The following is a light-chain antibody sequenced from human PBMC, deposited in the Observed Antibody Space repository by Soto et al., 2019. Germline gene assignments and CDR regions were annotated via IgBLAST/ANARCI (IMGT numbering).Light chain of an antibody. Sequence: QSALTQPASVSGSPGQSITISCTGTSSDVGAYNYVSWYQQHPDKAPKVIIYDVSNRPSGVSNRFSGSKSGDTASLSISGLQAEDEADYYCSSYTSSSTYAFGTGTKVTVL. CDR2: DVS. V-gene: IGLV2-14*01. CDR1: SSDVGAYNY. J-gene: IGLJ1*01. CDR3: SSYTSSSTYA.